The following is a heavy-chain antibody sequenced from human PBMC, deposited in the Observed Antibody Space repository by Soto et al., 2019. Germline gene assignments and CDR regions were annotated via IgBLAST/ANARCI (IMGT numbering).Heavy chain of an antibody. Sequence: PSETLSLTCTVSGGSISSGGYYWSWIRQHPGKGLEWIGYIYYSGSTYYNPSLKSRVTISVDTSKNQFSLKLSSVTAADTAVYYCARSDIVVVVPHPASYGMHVWGQGTTVTVSS. V-gene: IGHV4-31*03. J-gene: IGHJ6*02. CDR2: IYYSGST. CDR3: ARSDIVVVVPHPASYGMHV. CDR1: GGSISSGGYY. D-gene: IGHD2-15*01.